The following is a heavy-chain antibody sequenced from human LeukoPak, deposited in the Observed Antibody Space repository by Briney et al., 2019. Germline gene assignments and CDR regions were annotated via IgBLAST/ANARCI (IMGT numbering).Heavy chain of an antibody. J-gene: IGHJ6*03. CDR2: ISYSGTT. Sequence: SETLSLTCVVDGGYFSGFYWTWVRQAPGKGLEWIGEISYSGTTKYNPSLKSRVTIEVDTSKKQISLNLSSMTAADTAVYYCAKGKAGHYHSVTDEYYYYMDVWGIGTTVIVSS. D-gene: IGHD3-9*01. CDR3: AKGKAGHYHSVTDEYYYYMDV. V-gene: IGHV4-34*01. CDR1: GGYFSGFY.